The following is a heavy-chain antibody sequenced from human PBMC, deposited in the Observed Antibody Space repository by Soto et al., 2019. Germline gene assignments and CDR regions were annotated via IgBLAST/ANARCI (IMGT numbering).Heavy chain of an antibody. CDR1: GFTFSSYA. CDR3: ATNPLEYSSSANWFDP. CDR2: ISYDGSNK. Sequence: QVQLVESGGGVVQPGRSLRLSCAASGFTFSSYAMHWVRQAPGKGLEWVAVISYDGSNKYYADSVKGRFTISRDNSKNTLYLQMNSLRAEDTAVYYCATNPLEYSSSANWFDPWGQGTLVTVSS. J-gene: IGHJ5*02. V-gene: IGHV3-30-3*01. D-gene: IGHD6-6*01.